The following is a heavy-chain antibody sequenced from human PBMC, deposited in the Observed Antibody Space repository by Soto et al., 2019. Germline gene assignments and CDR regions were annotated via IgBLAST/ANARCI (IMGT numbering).Heavy chain of an antibody. J-gene: IGHJ4*02. V-gene: IGHV3-49*04. Sequence: GGSLRLSCTASGFTFGDSAMSWVRQAPGKGLEWVGFIRSKAYGGTTEYAASVKGRFTVSRDDSKNIAYLQMNSLKTEDTAVYYCSSGRDIRMPIFGVIPMDYWGQGALGTVSS. CDR3: SSGRDIRMPIFGVIPMDY. D-gene: IGHD3-3*01. CDR2: IRSKAYGGTT. CDR1: GFTFGDSA.